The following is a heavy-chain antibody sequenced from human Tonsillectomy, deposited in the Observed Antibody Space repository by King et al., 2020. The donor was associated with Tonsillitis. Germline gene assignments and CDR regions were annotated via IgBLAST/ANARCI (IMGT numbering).Heavy chain of an antibody. J-gene: IGHJ4*02. CDR2: IYHSGSI. CDR1: VGSISSGGYS. Sequence: LQLQESGSGLVKPSQTLSLTCAVSVGSISSGGYSWSWIRQPPGKGLEWIGYIYHSGSISSNPSLKSRVTIAVDRSKNQFSLKLRSVTAADTAVYYCARAPPTDPSCDDWGQETLVTVSS. CDR3: ARAPPTDPSCDD. V-gene: IGHV4-30-2*01.